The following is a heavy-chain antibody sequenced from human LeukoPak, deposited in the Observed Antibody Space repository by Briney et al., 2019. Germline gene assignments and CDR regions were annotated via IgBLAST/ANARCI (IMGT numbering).Heavy chain of an antibody. CDR1: GFTFSSYD. Sequence: GGSLRLSCAASGFTFSSYDMHWVRQAPGKGLEWVAVISFDGSNKYCANSVKGRFTISRDDSKNTLYLQMNSLRAENTAVYYCARDIESGYFDYWGQGTLVTVSS. D-gene: IGHD3-16*02. CDR2: ISFDGSNK. CDR3: ARDIESGYFDY. J-gene: IGHJ4*02. V-gene: IGHV3-33*01.